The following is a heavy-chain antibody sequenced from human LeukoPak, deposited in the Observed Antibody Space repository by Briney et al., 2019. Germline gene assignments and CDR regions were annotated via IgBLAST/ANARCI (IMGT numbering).Heavy chain of an antibody. Sequence: PGGSLRLSCAASGFTFSNAWMNWVRQAPGKGLEWVGRIKSKTDGGTTDYAAPVKGRFTISRDDSKNTLYLKLNSLQTEDTAVYYSTGGMQLLPSYYYGMDVWGHGPTVTVSS. CDR3: TGGMQLLPSYYYGMDV. CDR2: IKSKTDGGTT. D-gene: IGHD2-15*01. V-gene: IGHV3-15*07. CDR1: GFTFSNAW. J-gene: IGHJ6*02.